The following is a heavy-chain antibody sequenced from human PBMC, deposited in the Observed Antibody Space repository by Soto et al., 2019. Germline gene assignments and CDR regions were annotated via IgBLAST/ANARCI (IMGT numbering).Heavy chain of an antibody. V-gene: IGHV1-3*01. J-gene: IGHJ4*02. CDR2: INAGNGNT. CDR3: ARDQGYFYYFDY. Sequence: VASVKVSCKASGYTFTSYAMHWVRQAPGQRLEWMGWINAGNGNTKYSQKFQGRVTITRDTSASTAYMELSSLRSEDTAVYYCARDQGYFYYFDYWGQGTLVTVSS. D-gene: IGHD1-26*01. CDR1: GYTFTSYA.